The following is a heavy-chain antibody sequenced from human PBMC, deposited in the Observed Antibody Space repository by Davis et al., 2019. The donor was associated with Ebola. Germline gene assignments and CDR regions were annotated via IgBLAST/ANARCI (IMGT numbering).Heavy chain of an antibody. CDR3: AKGRYDFWSGYGPLHGMDV. Sequence: PGGSLRLSCVASGFTFNKFAMSWVRQAPGRGLEWISAINFSGANTYFADSVKGRFTISRDSSKNTVYLQMNSLRAEDTAVYYCAKGRYDFWSGYGPLHGMDVWGQGTTVTVSS. J-gene: IGHJ6*02. CDR1: GFTFNKFA. V-gene: IGHV3-23*01. CDR2: INFSGANT. D-gene: IGHD3-3*01.